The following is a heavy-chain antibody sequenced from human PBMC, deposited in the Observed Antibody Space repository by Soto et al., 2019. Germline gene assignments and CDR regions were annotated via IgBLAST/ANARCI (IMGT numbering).Heavy chain of an antibody. Sequence: EVQLVESGGGLVQPGGSLRLSCVASGFTFSSYSMNWVRQAPGKGLEWVSYISSSSNTIHYADSVKGRFTISRDNAKDALYLQMNSLRADDTAVCYCARFPIYCSGGSCYTSWFDAWGQGTLVTVSS. V-gene: IGHV3-48*01. CDR2: ISSSSNTI. CDR3: ARFPIYCSGGSCYTSWFDA. J-gene: IGHJ5*02. D-gene: IGHD2-15*01. CDR1: GFTFSSYS.